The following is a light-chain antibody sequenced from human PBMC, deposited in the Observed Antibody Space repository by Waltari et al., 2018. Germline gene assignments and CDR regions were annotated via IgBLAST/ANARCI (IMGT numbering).Light chain of an antibody. J-gene: IGKJ1*01. V-gene: IGKV3-15*01. CDR3: QQYYYWWT. CDR1: EGVFGN. CDR2: GTS. Sequence: EIVMTQSPATLSVSPGERATLSCRASEGVFGNLAWYQQKPGQAPRLPIHGTSTRATGVPARFGGSGSGTEFTLTISSLQSEDFAIYYCQQYYYWWTFGQGTKVEIK.